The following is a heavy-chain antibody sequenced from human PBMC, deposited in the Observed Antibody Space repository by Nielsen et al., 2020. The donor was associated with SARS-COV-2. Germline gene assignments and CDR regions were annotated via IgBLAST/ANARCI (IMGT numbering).Heavy chain of an antibody. CDR2: IYCSGNT. CDR3: ARGFEY. J-gene: IGHJ4*02. CDR1: GVSISSYY. V-gene: IGHV4-59*01. Sequence: SETLSLTCTVSGVSISSYYWSCIRQSPGKGLEWIGYIYCSGNTNYNPSLKSRVTISVDTSKNQFSLKLRSVTAADTAVYYCARGFEYWGQGTLVTVSS.